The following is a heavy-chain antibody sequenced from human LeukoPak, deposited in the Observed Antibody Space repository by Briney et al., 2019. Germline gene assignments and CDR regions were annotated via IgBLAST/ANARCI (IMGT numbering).Heavy chain of an antibody. Sequence: GGSLRLSCAASGFTFSSYAMHWVRQAPGKGLEWVSGISWNSGSIGYADSVKGRFTISRDNAKNSLYLQMNSLRAEDTALYYCAKDIRRDPATRYSSGWGPGDYWGQGTLVTVSS. V-gene: IGHV3-9*01. CDR3: AKDIRRDPATRYSSGWGPGDY. CDR1: GFTFSSYA. J-gene: IGHJ4*02. D-gene: IGHD6-19*01. CDR2: ISWNSGSI.